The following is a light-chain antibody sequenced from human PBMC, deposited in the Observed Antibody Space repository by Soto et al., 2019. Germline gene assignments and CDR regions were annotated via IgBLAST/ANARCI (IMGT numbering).Light chain of an antibody. J-gene: IGLJ2*01. CDR1: SSDVGGYNY. V-gene: IGLV2-8*01. CDR2: EVS. Sequence: QSALTQPPSASGSTGQSVTLSCTGNSSDVGGYNYVSWDQQHPGKAPKLMLYEVSKRPSGVPDRFSGSKSGNTASLTVSGLQAEDEAEYYFISYAGSKNLVFGGGTKLTVL. CDR3: ISYAGSKNLV.